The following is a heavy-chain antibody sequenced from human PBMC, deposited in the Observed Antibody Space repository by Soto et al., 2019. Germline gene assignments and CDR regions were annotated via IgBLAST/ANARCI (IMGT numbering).Heavy chain of an antibody. CDR2: INHSGST. CDR1: GGSFSGYY. J-gene: IGHJ6*02. V-gene: IGHV4-34*01. CDR3: ARGYYYGSGSYWHYYYYGMDV. D-gene: IGHD3-10*01. Sequence: SETLSLTCAVYGGSFSGYYWSWILQPPGKGLEWIGEINHSGSTNYNPSLKSRVTISVDTSKNQFSLKLSSVTAADTAVYYCARGYYYGSGSYWHYYYYGMDVWGQGTTVT.